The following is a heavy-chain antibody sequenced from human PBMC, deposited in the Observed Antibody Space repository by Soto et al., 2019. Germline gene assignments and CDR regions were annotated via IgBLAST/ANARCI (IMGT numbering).Heavy chain of an antibody. Sequence: PSETLSLTCAVFGGSFSGYYWGWIRQPPGTGLEWIGEINHSGSTNYNPSLKSRVTISVDTSKNQFSLKLTSVTAADTAVYYCARDKITGLFDYWGQGTLVTVSS. D-gene: IGHD2-8*02. CDR3: ARDKITGLFDY. J-gene: IGHJ4*02. V-gene: IGHV4-34*01. CDR2: INHSGST. CDR1: GGSFSGYY.